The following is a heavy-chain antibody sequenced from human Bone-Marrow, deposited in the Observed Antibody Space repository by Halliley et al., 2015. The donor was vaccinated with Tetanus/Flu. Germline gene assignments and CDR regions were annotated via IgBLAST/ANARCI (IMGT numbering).Heavy chain of an antibody. CDR1: GGSISSSSYY. J-gene: IGHJ6*02. CDR2: IYYNGST. CDR3: ARGLPYCSGSNCFPGSGMDV. V-gene: IGHV4-31*03. Sequence: TLSLTCTVSGGSISSSSYYWGWIRQPPGKGLEWIGYIYYNGSTYYKPSLKSRITMSVGTSKKQFSLKLSSVTAADTAVYYCARGLPYCSGSNCFPGSGMDVWGQGTPVAVSS. D-gene: IGHD2-15*01.